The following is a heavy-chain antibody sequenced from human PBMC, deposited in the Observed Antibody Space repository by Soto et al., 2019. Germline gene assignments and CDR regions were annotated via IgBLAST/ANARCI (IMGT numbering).Heavy chain of an antibody. D-gene: IGHD6-13*01. CDR2: IYHSGST. V-gene: IGHV4-38-2*02. CDR3: ASGRGEGQQLEGGDAFDI. CDR1: GYSISSGYY. Sequence: SETLSLTCTVSGYSISSGYYWGWIRQPPGKGLEWIGSIYHSGSTYYNPSLKSRVTISVDTSKNQFSLKLSSVAAADTAVYYCASGRGEGQQLEGGDAFDIWGQGTMVTVSS. J-gene: IGHJ3*02.